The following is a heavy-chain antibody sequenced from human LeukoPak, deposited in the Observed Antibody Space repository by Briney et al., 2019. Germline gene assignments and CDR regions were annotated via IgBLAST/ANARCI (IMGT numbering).Heavy chain of an antibody. CDR3: ASERTTGFDP. CDR1: GVSFSGYY. Sequence: PSETLSLTCAVYGVSFSGYYWSWIRQPPGKGLEWIGEINHSGSTNYNPSLKSRVTISVDTSKNQFSLKLSSVTAADTAVYYCASERTTGFDPWGQGTLVTVSS. J-gene: IGHJ5*02. V-gene: IGHV4-34*01. D-gene: IGHD1-1*01. CDR2: INHSGST.